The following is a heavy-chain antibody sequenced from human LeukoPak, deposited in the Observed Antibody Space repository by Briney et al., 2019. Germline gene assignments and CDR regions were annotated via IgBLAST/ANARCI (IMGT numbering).Heavy chain of an antibody. CDR1: GSTFSSYW. V-gene: IGHV3-74*01. Sequence: GGSLRLSCAASGSTFSSYWPHWVRQAPGKGLVWVSRIKGDERSTNYADSVKGRFTISRDNAKNTVYLEMNSLRAEDTAVYYCVRGQLWSYYHDYWGQGTLVTVSS. J-gene: IGHJ4*02. D-gene: IGHD5-18*01. CDR3: VRGQLWSYYHDY. CDR2: IKGDERST.